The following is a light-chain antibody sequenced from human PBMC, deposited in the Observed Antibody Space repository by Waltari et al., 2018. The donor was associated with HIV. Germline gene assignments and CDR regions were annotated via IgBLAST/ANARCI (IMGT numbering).Light chain of an antibody. J-gene: IGLJ1*01. V-gene: IGLV1-40*01. CDR2: DNT. Sequence: QSVLTQPPSVSGAPGQRVTISCTGSNTNIGAGYEVHWSQQVPGRAPKLLIYDNTNRPSGVPDRFSGYKSGTSAALAITGLQAVDETDYYCQSFDTSLSASVFGTGTRVTVL. CDR3: QSFDTSLSASV. CDR1: NTNIGAGYE.